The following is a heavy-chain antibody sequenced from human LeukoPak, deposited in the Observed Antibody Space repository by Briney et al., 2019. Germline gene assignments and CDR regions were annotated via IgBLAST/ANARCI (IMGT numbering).Heavy chain of an antibody. J-gene: IGHJ4*02. D-gene: IGHD3-16*02. CDR1: GGSISSGGYY. Sequence: SETLSLTCTVSGGSISSGGYYWSWIRQHPGKGLEWIGYIYYSGSTYYNPSLKSRVTISVDTSKNQFSLKLSSVTAADTAVYYCARARITFGGVIVIENFDYWGQGTLVTVSS. CDR3: ARARITFGGVIVIENFDY. CDR2: IYYSGST. V-gene: IGHV4-31*03.